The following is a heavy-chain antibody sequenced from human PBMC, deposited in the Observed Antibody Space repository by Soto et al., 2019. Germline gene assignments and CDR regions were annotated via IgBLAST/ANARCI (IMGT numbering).Heavy chain of an antibody. CDR2: INHSGST. V-gene: IGHV4-34*01. Sequence: QVQLQQWGAGLLKPSETLSLTCAVYGGSFSGYYWSWIRQPPGKGLEWIGEINHSGSTNYNPSLTSRVTISVATSKTQFSLKLSSVTAADTAVYSCARGLHFDLWGRGTLVTVSS. J-gene: IGHJ2*01. D-gene: IGHD2-15*01. CDR3: ARGLHFDL. CDR1: GGSFSGYY.